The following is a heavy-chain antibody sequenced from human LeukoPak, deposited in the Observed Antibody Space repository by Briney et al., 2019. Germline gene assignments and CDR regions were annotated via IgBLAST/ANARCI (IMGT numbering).Heavy chain of an antibody. CDR2: IIPILGIA. V-gene: IGHV1-69*04. CDR1: GGTFSSYA. Sequence: SVKVSCKASGGTFSSYAISWVRQAPGQGLEWMGRIIPILGIANYAQKFQGRVTITADKSTSTAYMELSSLRSEDTAVYDCARTPIVVVVAATPTQKPYFDYWGQGTLVTVSS. D-gene: IGHD2-15*01. CDR3: ARTPIVVVVAATPTQKPYFDY. J-gene: IGHJ4*02.